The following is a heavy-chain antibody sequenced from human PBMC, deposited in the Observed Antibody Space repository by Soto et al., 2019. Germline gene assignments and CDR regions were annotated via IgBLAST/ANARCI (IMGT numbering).Heavy chain of an antibody. CDR3: AKGGDSSGYYYGAFDI. CDR1: GFTFSSYG. D-gene: IGHD3-22*01. CDR2: ISYDGSNK. J-gene: IGHJ3*02. Sequence: PGGSLRLSCGASGFTFSSYGMHWGRQAPGKGLEWVAVISYDGSNKYYADSVKGRFTISRDNSKNTLYLQMNSLRAEDTAVYYCAKGGDSSGYYYGAFDIWGQGTMVTVSS. V-gene: IGHV3-30*18.